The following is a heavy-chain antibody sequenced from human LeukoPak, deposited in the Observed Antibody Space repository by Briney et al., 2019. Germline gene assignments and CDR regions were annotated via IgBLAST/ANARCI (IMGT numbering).Heavy chain of an antibody. CDR2: IYHSGST. CDR3: ARDLYIVVVPAGYWYFDL. D-gene: IGHD2-2*01. CDR1: GGSISSSSW. J-gene: IGHJ2*01. Sequence: SETLSLTCAVSGGSISSSSWWSWVRPPPGKGLEWIGEIYHSGSTNYNPSLKSRVTISVDKSKNQFSLKLSSVTAADTAVYYCARDLYIVVVPAGYWYFDLWGRGTLVTVSS. V-gene: IGHV4-4*02.